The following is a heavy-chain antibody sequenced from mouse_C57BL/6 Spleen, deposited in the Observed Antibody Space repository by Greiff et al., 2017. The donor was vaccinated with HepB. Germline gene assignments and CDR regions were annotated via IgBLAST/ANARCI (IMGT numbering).Heavy chain of an antibody. J-gene: IGHJ1*03. CDR1: GYTFTDYN. V-gene: IGHV1-22*01. CDR2: INPNNGGT. D-gene: IGHD1-1*01. Sequence: EVKLQQSGPELVKPGASVKMSCKASGYTFTDYNMHWVKQSHGKSLEWIGYINPNNGGTSYNQKFKGKATLTVNKSSSTAYMELRSLTSEDSAVYYCARLGLRYQQRDYWYFDVWGTGTTVTVSS. CDR3: ARLGLRYQQRDYWYFDV.